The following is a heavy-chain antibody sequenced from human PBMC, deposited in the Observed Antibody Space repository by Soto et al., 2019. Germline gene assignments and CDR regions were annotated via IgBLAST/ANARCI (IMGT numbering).Heavy chain of an antibody. CDR1: GFTFSDYY. J-gene: IGHJ3*02. CDR2: ISSSSYT. D-gene: IGHD6-13*01. Sequence: GGSLRLSCAASGFTFSDYYMSWIRQAPGKGLEWVSYISSSSYTNYADSVKGRFTISRDNAKNSLYLQMNSLRAEDTAVYYCARDQGIAEAGRDAFDIWGQGTMVTVSS. V-gene: IGHV3-11*06. CDR3: ARDQGIAEAGRDAFDI.